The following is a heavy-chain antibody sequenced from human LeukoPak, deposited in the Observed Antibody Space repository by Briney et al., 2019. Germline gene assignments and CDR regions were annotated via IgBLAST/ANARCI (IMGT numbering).Heavy chain of an antibody. J-gene: IGHJ4*02. D-gene: IGHD3-3*01. CDR1: GFTFSSYS. V-gene: IGHV3-48*02. Sequence: GGSLRLSCAASGFTFSSYSMNWVRQAPGKGLEWVSYISSSSSTIYYADSVKGRFTISRDNAKNSLYLQMNSLRDEDTAVYYCARDRPFWSGYHGYFDYWGQGTLVTVSS. CDR3: ARDRPFWSGYHGYFDY. CDR2: ISSSSSTI.